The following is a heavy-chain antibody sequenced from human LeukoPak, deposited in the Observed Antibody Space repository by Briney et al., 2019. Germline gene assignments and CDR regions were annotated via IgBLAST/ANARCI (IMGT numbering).Heavy chain of an antibody. J-gene: IGHJ6*03. CDR2: IYPGDSDT. Sequence: GESLKISCKGSGYSFTSYWIGWVRQMPGKGLEWMGIIYPGDSDTRYSPSFQGQVTISADKSISTAYLQWSSLKASDTAMYYRARNWGGWNYYYYYYYMDVWGKGTTVTVSS. V-gene: IGHV5-51*01. D-gene: IGHD6-19*01. CDR1: GYSFTSYW. CDR3: ARNWGGWNYYYYYYYMDV.